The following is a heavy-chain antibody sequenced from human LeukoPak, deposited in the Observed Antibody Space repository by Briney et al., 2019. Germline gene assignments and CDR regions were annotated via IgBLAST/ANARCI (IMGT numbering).Heavy chain of an antibody. D-gene: IGHD3-3*01. Sequence: GGSLRLSCVASGFTFSSYGMNWVRQAPGKGLEWVAVIWYDGSNKYYADSVKGRFTISRDNSKNTLYLQMNSLRAEDTAVYYCARDLIGEPPEYWGQGTLLTVSS. CDR1: GFTFSSYG. J-gene: IGHJ4*02. CDR2: IWYDGSNK. CDR3: ARDLIGEPPEY. V-gene: IGHV3-33*01.